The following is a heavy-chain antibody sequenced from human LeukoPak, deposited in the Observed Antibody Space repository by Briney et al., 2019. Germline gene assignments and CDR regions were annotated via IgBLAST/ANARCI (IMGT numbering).Heavy chain of an antibody. V-gene: IGHV4-59*12. CDR2: IYYSGST. Sequence: SETLSLTCTVSGGSISSYYWSWIRQPPGKGLEWIGYIYYSGSTNYNPSLKSRVTISVDTSKNQFSLKLSSVTAADTAVYYCARAVAGTFDYWGQGTLVTVSS. CDR3: ARAVAGTFDY. J-gene: IGHJ4*02. D-gene: IGHD6-19*01. CDR1: GGSISSYY.